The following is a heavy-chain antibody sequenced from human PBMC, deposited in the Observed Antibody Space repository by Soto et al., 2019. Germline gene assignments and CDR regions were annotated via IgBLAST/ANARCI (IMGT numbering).Heavy chain of an antibody. Sequence: KTSETLSLTCTVSGGSISSGDYYWSWIRQPPGKGLEWIGYIYYSGSTYYNPSLKSRVTISVDTSKNQFSLKLSSVTAADTAVYYCARGGSSPHRGWFDPWGQGTLVTVSS. CDR1: GGSISSGDYY. CDR2: IYYSGST. CDR3: ARGGSSPHRGWFDP. J-gene: IGHJ5*02. D-gene: IGHD6-13*01. V-gene: IGHV4-30-4*01.